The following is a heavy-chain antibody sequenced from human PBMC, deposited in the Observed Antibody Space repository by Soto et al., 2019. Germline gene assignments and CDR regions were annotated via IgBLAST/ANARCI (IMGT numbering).Heavy chain of an antibody. V-gene: IGHV1-3*01. CDR3: ARDRAHGFWSGYGMDV. J-gene: IGHJ6*02. Sequence: ASVKVSCKASGYTFTRYTMNWLRQAPGQRLEWMGWINPDNGNTKSSQKFQDRVIITRDTSASTAYMDLSSLRSEDTAVYYCARDRAHGFWSGYGMDVWGQGTTVTVSS. CDR2: INPDNGNT. CDR1: GYTFTRYT. D-gene: IGHD3-3*01.